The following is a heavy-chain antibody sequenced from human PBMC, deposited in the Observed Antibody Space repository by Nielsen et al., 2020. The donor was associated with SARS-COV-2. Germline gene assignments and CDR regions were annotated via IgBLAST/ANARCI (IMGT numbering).Heavy chain of an antibody. D-gene: IGHD3-10*01. V-gene: IGHV4-30-2*01. CDR1: GGSISSGGYS. CDR3: ARGVTDPDYGMDV. CDR2: IYHSGST. J-gene: IGHJ6*02. Sequence: LRLSCAASGGSISSGGYSWSWIRQPPGKGLEWIGYIYHSGSTYYNPSLKSRVTISVDRSKNQFSLKLSSVTAADTAVYYCARGVTDPDYGMDVWGQGTTVTVSS.